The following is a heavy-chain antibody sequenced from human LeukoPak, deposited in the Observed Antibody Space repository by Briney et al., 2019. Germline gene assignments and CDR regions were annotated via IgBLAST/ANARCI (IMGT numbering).Heavy chain of an antibody. J-gene: IGHJ4*02. CDR1: GGSISSYY. V-gene: IGHV4-59*01. D-gene: IGHD1-26*01. Sequence: SETLSLTCTVSGGSISSYYWSWIRQPPGKGLEWIGYVDNSGRTNYNPSLKSRVTISVDTSKNQFSLKLSSVTAADTAVYSCARNSESYSFDSWGQGTLVTVSS. CDR2: VDNSGRT. CDR3: ARNSESYSFDS.